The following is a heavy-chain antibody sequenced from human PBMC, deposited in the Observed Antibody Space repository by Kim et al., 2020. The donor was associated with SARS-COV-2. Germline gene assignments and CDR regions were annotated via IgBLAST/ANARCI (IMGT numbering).Heavy chain of an antibody. Sequence: SETLSLTCTVSAGPISTYYWSWIRQPPGKGLEWIGYIYYTGSTDYNPSLKSRVSISVDRSKNQFSLKMSYVTAADTAVYYCARHGGDSSSWVFQHWGQGTLVTVSS. V-gene: IGHV4-59*08. D-gene: IGHD6-13*01. CDR3: ARHGGDSSSWVFQH. CDR2: IYYTGST. CDR1: AGPISTYY. J-gene: IGHJ1*01.